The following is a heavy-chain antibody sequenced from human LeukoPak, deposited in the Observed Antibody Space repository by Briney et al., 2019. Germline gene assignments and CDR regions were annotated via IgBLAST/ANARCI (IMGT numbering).Heavy chain of an antibody. V-gene: IGHV3-7*01. CDR2: IKQDGSEK. CDR3: ARDGDRSLWSPEYYFDY. D-gene: IGHD3-16*02. CDR1: GFTFSSYW. J-gene: IGHJ4*02. Sequence: PGGSLRLSCAASGFTFSSYWMSWARQAPGKGLEWVANIKQDGSEKYYVDSVKGRFTISRDNAKNSLYLQMNSLRAEDTAVYYCARDGDRSLWSPEYYFDYWGQGTLVTVSS.